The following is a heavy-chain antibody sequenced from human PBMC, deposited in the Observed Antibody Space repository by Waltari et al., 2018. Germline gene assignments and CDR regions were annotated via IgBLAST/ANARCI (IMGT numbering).Heavy chain of an antibody. V-gene: IGHV4-34*01. J-gene: IGHJ3*01. CDR2: INHAGNI. Sequence: QVQLQQWGAGLLKPSETLSLTCGVRGGSFSSYYWSWIRQSPGKGLEWIGEINHAGNINYNPSFKSRVTMSIDTARNQFSLEVKSVIAADTAVYFCARISGLDYATPMWGLGTVVTVSS. CDR1: GGSFSSYY. CDR3: ARISGLDYATPM. D-gene: IGHD5-12*01.